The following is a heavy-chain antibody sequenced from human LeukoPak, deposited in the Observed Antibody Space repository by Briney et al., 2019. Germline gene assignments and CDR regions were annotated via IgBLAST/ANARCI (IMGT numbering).Heavy chain of an antibody. Sequence: SETLSLTCTVSGGSISSYYWSWIRQPAGKGLEWIGRIYSSGSTNYNPSLKSRVTMSVDTSKNQYSLKLSSVTAADTAVYYCAKDLGLWLPVYSFDYWGQGTLVTVSS. V-gene: IGHV4-4*07. CDR2: IYSSGST. CDR1: GGSISSYY. D-gene: IGHD5-18*01. CDR3: AKDLGLWLPVYSFDY. J-gene: IGHJ4*02.